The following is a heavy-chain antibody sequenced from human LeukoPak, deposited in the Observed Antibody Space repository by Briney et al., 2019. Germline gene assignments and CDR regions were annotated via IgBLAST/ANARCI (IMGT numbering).Heavy chain of an antibody. V-gene: IGHV4-39*07. CDR2: IYYSGST. Sequence: PSETLSLTCTVSGGSISSSSYYWGWIRQPPGKGLEWIGSIYYSGSTYYNPSLKSRVTISVDTSKNQFSLKLSSVTAADTAVYYCARVMMYYFDYWGQGTLVTVSS. J-gene: IGHJ4*02. CDR3: ARVMMYYFDY. D-gene: IGHD3-16*01. CDR1: GGSISSSSYY.